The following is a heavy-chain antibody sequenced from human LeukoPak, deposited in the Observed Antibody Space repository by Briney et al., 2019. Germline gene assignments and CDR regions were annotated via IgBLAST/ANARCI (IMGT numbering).Heavy chain of an antibody. CDR1: RFTFSSYG. CDR2: IPYDGNNK. Sequence: GGSLRLSCAASRFTFSSYGMHWVRQAPGKGLEWVAFIPYDGNNKYYADSVKGRFAISRDNSKNTLYLQMNSLRAEDTAVYYCVKDGDDSGSYLVYWGQGTLVTVSS. CDR3: VKDGDDSGSYLVY. V-gene: IGHV3-30*02. J-gene: IGHJ4*02. D-gene: IGHD1-26*01.